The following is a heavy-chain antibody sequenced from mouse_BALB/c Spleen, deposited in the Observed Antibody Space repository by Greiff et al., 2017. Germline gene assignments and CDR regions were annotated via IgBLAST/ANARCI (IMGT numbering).Heavy chain of an antibody. CDR3: ASGRVGDY. Sequence: EVQLKESGPGLVKPSQSLSLSCTVTGYSITSYYAWNWIRQFPGTKLEWLGYISYSGSTSYNQSLKSRISITRDTSKNQFFLQLNSVTTEDTATYYCASGRVGDYWGQGTTLTVSS. V-gene: IGHV3-2*02. CDR1: GYSITSYYA. J-gene: IGHJ2*01. CDR2: ISYSGST.